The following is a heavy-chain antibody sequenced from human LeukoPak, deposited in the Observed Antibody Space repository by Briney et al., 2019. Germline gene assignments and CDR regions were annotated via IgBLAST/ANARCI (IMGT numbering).Heavy chain of an antibody. CDR2: ISDSGST. Sequence: SETLSLTCVVSGGSLSTHHWSWIRQSPGRGLEWIGYISDSGSTNYNPSLKSRVTISVDTSKNQFSQMLSSVTAADTAVYYCARGYDSSAYYPFNYWGQGTLVTVSS. D-gene: IGHD3-22*01. V-gene: IGHV4-59*11. CDR3: ARGYDSSAYYPFNY. CDR1: GGSLSTHH. J-gene: IGHJ4*02.